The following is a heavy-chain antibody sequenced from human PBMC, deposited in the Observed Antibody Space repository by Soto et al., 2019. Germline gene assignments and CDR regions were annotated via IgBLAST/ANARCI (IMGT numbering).Heavy chain of an antibody. CDR1: GFTFDDYA. CDR2: ISWDGGST. Sequence: GGSLMLSFEASGFTFDDYAMHWVLQAPVKFLEWVSLISWDGGSTYYSDSLKGRFTISRDNSKNSLYLQMNSLRAEDTAFYYCASSLRRFWSGYGVADSCGQVTMVTVS. V-gene: IGHV3-43D*04. CDR3: ASSLRRFWSGYGVADS. J-gene: IGHJ5*01. D-gene: IGHD3-3*01.